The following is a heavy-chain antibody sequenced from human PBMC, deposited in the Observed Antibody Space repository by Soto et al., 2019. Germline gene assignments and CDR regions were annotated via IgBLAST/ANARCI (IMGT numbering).Heavy chain of an antibody. CDR2: IYFDGITT. D-gene: IGHD1-26*01. CDR1: GFTFNTHW. Sequence: GGSPRLSCTASGFTFNTHWMHWVRQAPGKGLVWVSRIYFDGITTNYADSVKGRLTVSRDNAKNTVYLHVNTLRDEDTAVYYCARGGAMGVDYWGQGTLVTVSS. CDR3: ARGGAMGVDY. J-gene: IGHJ4*02. V-gene: IGHV3-74*01.